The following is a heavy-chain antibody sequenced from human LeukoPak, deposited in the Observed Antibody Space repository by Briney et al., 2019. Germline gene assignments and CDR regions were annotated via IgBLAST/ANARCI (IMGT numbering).Heavy chain of an antibody. J-gene: IGHJ4*02. Sequence: GGSLRLSCAASGFTFSTYAMSWVRQAPGKGLECVSALSGNGNTIYYADSVKGRFTISRDNSKNTLSLQMNSLRAEDTAVYYCAKALYGGHDYWGQGALVTVSS. V-gene: IGHV3-23*01. D-gene: IGHD4-23*01. CDR2: LSGNGNTI. CDR1: GFTFSTYA. CDR3: AKALYGGHDY.